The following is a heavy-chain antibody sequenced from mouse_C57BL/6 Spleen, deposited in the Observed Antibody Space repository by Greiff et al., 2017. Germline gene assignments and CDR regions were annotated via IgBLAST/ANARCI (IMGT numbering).Heavy chain of an antibody. CDR1: GYSITSGYY. Sequence: EVQLVESGPGLVKPSQSLSLTCSVTGYSITSGYYWNWIRQFPGNKLEWMGYISYDGSNNYNPSLKNRISITRDTSKNQFFLKLNSVTTEDTATYYCARGDDYDAMDYWGQGTSVTVSS. CDR2: ISYDGSN. J-gene: IGHJ4*01. CDR3: ARGDDYDAMDY. V-gene: IGHV3-6*01.